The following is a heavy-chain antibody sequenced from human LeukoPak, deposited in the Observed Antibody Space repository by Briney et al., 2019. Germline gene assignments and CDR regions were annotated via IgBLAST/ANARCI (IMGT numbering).Heavy chain of an antibody. CDR3: ARDQRDYDSSGYYYRTDY. V-gene: IGHV1-69*04. D-gene: IGHD3-22*01. J-gene: IGHJ4*02. Sequence: GASVKVSCKASGGTFSSYAISRVRQAPGQGLEWMGRIIPILGIANYAQKFQGRVTITADKSTSTAYMELSSLRSEDTAVYYCARDQRDYDSSGYYYRTDYWGQGTLVTVSS. CDR1: GGTFSSYA. CDR2: IIPILGIA.